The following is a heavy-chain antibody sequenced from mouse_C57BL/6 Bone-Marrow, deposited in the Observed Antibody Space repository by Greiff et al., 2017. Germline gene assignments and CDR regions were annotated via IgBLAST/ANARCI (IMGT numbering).Heavy chain of an antibody. Sequence: VQLQQPGAELVRPGSSVKLSCKASGYTFTSYWMDWVKQRPGQGLEWIGNIYPSDSETHYNQKFKDKATLTVDKSSSTAYMQLSSLTSEDSAVYDCARGKNGYRGAMDYWGQGTSVTVSS. CDR2: IYPSDSET. J-gene: IGHJ4*01. CDR3: ARGKNGYRGAMDY. D-gene: IGHD2-2*01. CDR1: GYTFTSYW. V-gene: IGHV1-61*01.